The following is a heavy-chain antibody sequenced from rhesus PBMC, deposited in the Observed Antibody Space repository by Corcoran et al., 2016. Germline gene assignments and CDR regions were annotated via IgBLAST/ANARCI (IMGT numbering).Heavy chain of an antibody. V-gene: IGHV4-122*02. CDR3: ARDQGIAAARGSLDV. D-gene: IGHD6-25*01. J-gene: IGHJ5-2*02. Sequence: QVQLQESGPGLVKPSETLSLTCAVSGGSISSGYYYWSWIRPPPGKGLEWIGYITYSGSPSSNPSLKSRVTISRATSKNQFSLKLSSVTAADTAVYYCARDQGIAAARGSLDVWGRGVLVTVSS. CDR1: GGSISSGYYY. CDR2: ITYSGSP.